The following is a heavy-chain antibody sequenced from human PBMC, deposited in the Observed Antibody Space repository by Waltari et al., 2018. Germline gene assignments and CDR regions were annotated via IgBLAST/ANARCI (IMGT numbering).Heavy chain of an antibody. CDR2: IKRDGSGT. V-gene: IGHV3-74*01. J-gene: IGHJ3*02. CDR1: GFTFNRHW. CDR3: ARDVSYGFDI. Sequence: ELQLVESGGDLVQPGGSLRLSCAASGFTFNRHWMHWVRQAPGKGLVWGSYIKRDGSGTTYADPLKGRFTISRDNAKNTLYLQMNSLRAEDTAVYYCARDVSYGFDIWGQGTMVTVSS.